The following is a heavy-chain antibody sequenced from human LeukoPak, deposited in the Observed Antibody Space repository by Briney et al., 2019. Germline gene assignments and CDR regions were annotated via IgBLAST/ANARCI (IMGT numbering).Heavy chain of an antibody. J-gene: IGHJ4*02. CDR2: ISSSSSYI. V-gene: IGHV3-21*01. D-gene: IGHD5-24*01. Sequence: GGSLRLSCAASGFTFSSYSMNWVRQAPGKGLEWVSSISSSSSYIYYADSVKGRFTISRDNAKNSLYLQMNSLRAEDTAVYYCARDSIDDGREDFDYWGQGTLVTVSS. CDR3: ARDSIDDGREDFDY. CDR1: GFTFSSYS.